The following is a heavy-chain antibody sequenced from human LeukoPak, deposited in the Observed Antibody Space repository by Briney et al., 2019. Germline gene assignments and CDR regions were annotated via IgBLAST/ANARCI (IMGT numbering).Heavy chain of an antibody. CDR3: ARLFSDYYVSFDS. Sequence: GGSLRLSCTASGFTFSDYWMYWVRQAPGKGLMWVSRIHTDGSITNYADSVKGRFTVSRDNAKNTLNLQMSGLRAEDTAVYYCARLFSDYYVSFDSWGQGTLVTVSS. D-gene: IGHD3-10*02. CDR1: GFTFSDYW. V-gene: IGHV3-74*01. CDR2: IHTDGSIT. J-gene: IGHJ4*02.